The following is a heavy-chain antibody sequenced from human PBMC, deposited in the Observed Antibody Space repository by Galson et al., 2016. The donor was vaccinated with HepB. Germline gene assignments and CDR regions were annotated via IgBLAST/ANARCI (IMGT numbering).Heavy chain of an antibody. D-gene: IGHD6-13*01. V-gene: IGHV1-18*04. CDR3: ARDWSGEQQVISDD. CDR2: ISPKDGNT. J-gene: IGHJ4*02. CDR1: GYIFASYG. Sequence: SVKVSCKASGYIFASYGISWVRQAPGQGLEWMGWISPKDGNTNYAQKLQGRVTMTTDTSTRTAYMELRSLRSDDTAVYFCARDWSGEQQVISDDWGQGTLVTVSS.